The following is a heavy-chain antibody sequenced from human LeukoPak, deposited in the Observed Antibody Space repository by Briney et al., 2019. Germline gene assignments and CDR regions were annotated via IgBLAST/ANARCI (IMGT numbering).Heavy chain of an antibody. J-gene: IGHJ4*02. CDR2: INQGGTER. Sequence: PGGSLRLSCAASGFTFRSYWMSWVRQAPGKGLEWVANINQGGTERYVDSVKGRFTISRDNAKNSLYLQMNSLRAEDTAVYYCVREVSYSSGWYGPDYWGQGTLVTVSS. CDR1: GFTFRSYW. D-gene: IGHD6-19*01. CDR3: VREVSYSSGWYGPDY. V-gene: IGHV3-7*05.